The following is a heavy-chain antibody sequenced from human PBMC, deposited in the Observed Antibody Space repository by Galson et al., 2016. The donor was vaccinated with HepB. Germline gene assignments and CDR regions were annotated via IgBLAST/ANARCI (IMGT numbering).Heavy chain of an antibody. CDR1: GDSVSSNSAA. J-gene: IGHJ5*02. CDR2: TYYRSKWYN. V-gene: IGHV6-1*01. CDR3: ARVRCSTFRCQNWFDP. Sequence: CAISGDSVSSNSAAWTWIRQSPLRGLEWLGRTYYRSKWYNDYAVSVKSRISIHPDTSKNQFSLQLNSVTPEDTAVYYCARVRCSTFRCQNWFDPWGHGTLVTVSS. D-gene: IGHD2/OR15-2a*01.